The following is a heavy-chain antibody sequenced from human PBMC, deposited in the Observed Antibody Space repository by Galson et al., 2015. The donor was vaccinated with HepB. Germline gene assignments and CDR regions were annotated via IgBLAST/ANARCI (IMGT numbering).Heavy chain of an antibody. D-gene: IGHD2-21*02. Sequence: SVTVSCKASGYTFTSYYMHWVRQAPGQGLEWMGIINPSGSSTSYAQKFQGRVTMTRDTSTGTVYMELSSLRSEDTAVYYCARGVVVTAIPNAFDIWGQGTMVTVSS. J-gene: IGHJ3*02. CDR3: ARGVVVTAIPNAFDI. CDR1: GYTFTSYY. CDR2: INPSGSST. V-gene: IGHV1-46*01.